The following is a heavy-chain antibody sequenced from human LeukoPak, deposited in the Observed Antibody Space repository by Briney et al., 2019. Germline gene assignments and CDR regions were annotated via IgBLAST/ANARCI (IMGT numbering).Heavy chain of an antibody. CDR3: ARSGSGYLRYYFDY. CDR2: ISGSGEST. J-gene: IGHJ4*02. V-gene: IGHV3-23*01. Sequence: GGSLRLSCAVSGFTFRSYDMSWVRQAPGKGLEWVSGISGSGESTYYANSVKGRFTISRDTSKNALYLHMNSLRVEDTAVYYCARSGSGYLRYYFDYWGQGTLVTVSS. D-gene: IGHD5-12*01. CDR1: GFTFRSYD.